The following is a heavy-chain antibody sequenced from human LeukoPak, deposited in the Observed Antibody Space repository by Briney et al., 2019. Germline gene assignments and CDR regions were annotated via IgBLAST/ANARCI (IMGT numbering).Heavy chain of an antibody. CDR2: IYYSGST. J-gene: IGHJ5*02. V-gene: IGHV4-39*01. D-gene: IGHD6-19*01. CDR3: ARDLGIAVAKTISTWFDP. CDR1: GGSISSSSYY. Sequence: SETLSLTCTVSGGSISSSSYYWGWIRQPPGKGLEWIRSIYYSGSTYYNPSLKSRVTISVDTSKNQFSLKLSSVTAAGTAVYYCARDLGIAVAKTISTWFDPWGQGTLVTVSS.